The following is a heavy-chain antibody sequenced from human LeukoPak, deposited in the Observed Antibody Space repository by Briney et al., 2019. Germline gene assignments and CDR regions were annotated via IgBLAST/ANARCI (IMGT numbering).Heavy chain of an antibody. J-gene: IGHJ4*02. V-gene: IGHV1-8*01. CDR3: GRGQWQELHDY. D-gene: IGHD6-19*01. CDR1: GFTFTSYD. CDR2: MNPDSGNT. Sequence: GASVKVSCKASGFTFTSYDIYWVRQATGQGLEWMVWMNPDSGNTAYAQKFQGRVSMTRDTSISTAYMELNRLTSDDTAVYYCGRGQWQELHDYWGQGTLVTVSS.